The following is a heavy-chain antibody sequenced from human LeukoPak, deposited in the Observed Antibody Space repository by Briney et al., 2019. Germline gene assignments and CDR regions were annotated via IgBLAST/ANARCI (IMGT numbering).Heavy chain of an antibody. Sequence: SETLSLTCAVYGGSFSGYYWRWLRQPPGKGVEWVGEINHSGSTNYNPSLKRRVNISEDKSKNQFSLKLSSVTAADTAVYYCARGYCSGGSCHFDYWGQGTLVTVSS. J-gene: IGHJ4*02. CDR1: GGSFSGYY. V-gene: IGHV4-34*01. CDR2: INHSGST. D-gene: IGHD2-15*01. CDR3: ARGYCSGGSCHFDY.